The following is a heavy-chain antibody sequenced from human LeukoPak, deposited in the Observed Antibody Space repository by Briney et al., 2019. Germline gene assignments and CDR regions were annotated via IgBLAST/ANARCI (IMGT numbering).Heavy chain of an antibody. Sequence: GGSLRLSCAASGFTFGSYAMSWVRQAPGKGLEWVSAISGSGGSTYYADSVKGRFTISRDNSKNTLYLQMNSLRAEDTAVYYCAKSHIVVVTPILPFDYWGQGTLVTVSS. CDR2: ISGSGGST. CDR3: AKSHIVVVTPILPFDY. V-gene: IGHV3-23*01. CDR1: GFTFGSYA. J-gene: IGHJ4*02. D-gene: IGHD2-21*02.